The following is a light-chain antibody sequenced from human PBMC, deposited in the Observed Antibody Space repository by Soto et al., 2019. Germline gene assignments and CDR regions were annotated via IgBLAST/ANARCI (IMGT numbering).Light chain of an antibody. CDR3: AAWDDSLGSRL. CDR2: NNG. V-gene: IGLV1-47*01. J-gene: IGLJ3*02. CDR1: TSNIGRNF. Sequence: QSVLTQPPSASGTPGQRVTISCSGSTSNIGRNFVYWYQQLSGTAPKLLIYNNGQRPSGVPDRFSDSKSGTSASLAISGLRSEDEADYYCAAWDDSLGSRLFGGGTKLTVL.